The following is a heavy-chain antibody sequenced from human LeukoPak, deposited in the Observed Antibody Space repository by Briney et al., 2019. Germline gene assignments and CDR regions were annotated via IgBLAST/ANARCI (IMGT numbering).Heavy chain of an antibody. D-gene: IGHD3-10*01. Sequence: PGGSLRLSCAASGFNVSSNYMSWVRQAPGKGLEGVSVIYSSGDTYYADSVKGRFTISRDNSKNMLYLQMNGLRAEDTAVYSCARDRALWFGESEPVPDAFDIWGQGTMVTVSS. V-gene: IGHV3-53*01. CDR2: IYSSGDT. CDR1: GFNVSSNY. CDR3: ARDRALWFGESEPVPDAFDI. J-gene: IGHJ3*02.